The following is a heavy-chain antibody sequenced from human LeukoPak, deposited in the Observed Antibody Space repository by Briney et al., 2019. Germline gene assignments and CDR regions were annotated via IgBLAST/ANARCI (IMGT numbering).Heavy chain of an antibody. CDR1: DDSITMYY. CDR3: ARVVDTAMVFWFDP. CDR2: IYHSGST. D-gene: IGHD5-18*01. J-gene: IGHJ5*02. V-gene: IGHV4-38-2*02. Sequence: MPSETLSLTCSVSDDSITMYYWGWIRQPPGKGLEWIGSIYHSGSTYYNPSLKSRVTISVDTSKNQFSLKLSSVTAADTAVYYCARVVDTAMVFWFDPWGQGTLVTVSS.